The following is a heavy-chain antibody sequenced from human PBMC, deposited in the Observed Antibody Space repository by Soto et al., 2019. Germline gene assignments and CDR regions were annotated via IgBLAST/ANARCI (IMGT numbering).Heavy chain of an antibody. D-gene: IGHD2-21*01. V-gene: IGHV4-31*03. CDR2: IHFSGET. Sequence: QVQLQESGPGLMKPSQTLSLTCTVSGASIGRGGYYWTWIRQHPGKALEWMGHIHFSGETNYNPSLMGRLTMSIDTPTNQLSLNLAAVPAADPAMYYRAIEQGGDLDYWGQGTLLTVSS. CDR3: AIEQGGDLDY. J-gene: IGHJ4*02. CDR1: GASIGRGGYY.